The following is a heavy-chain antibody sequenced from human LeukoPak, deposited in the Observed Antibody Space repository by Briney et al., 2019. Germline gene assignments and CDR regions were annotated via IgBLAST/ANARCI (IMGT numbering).Heavy chain of an antibody. Sequence: SQTLSLTCAISGDSVSGNSAVAWNWRRQPPSRGLGWLGRTYYRSKWNNDYAVSVKSRITINPDTSKNQFSLHLNSVTPEDTAVYYCARGRNSGFDYWGQGTLVTVSS. CDR1: GDSVSGNSAVA. CDR3: ARGRNSGFDY. CDR2: TYYRSKWNN. J-gene: IGHJ4*02. V-gene: IGHV6-1*01. D-gene: IGHD2/OR15-2a*01.